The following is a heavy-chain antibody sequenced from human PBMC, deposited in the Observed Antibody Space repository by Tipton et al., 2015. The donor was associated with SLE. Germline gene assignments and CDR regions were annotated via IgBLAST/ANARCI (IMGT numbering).Heavy chain of an antibody. V-gene: IGHV4-39*01. D-gene: IGHD6-13*01. J-gene: IGHJ4*02. CDR3: ARSPRMAAGGFDF. CDR2: IYYSGST. Sequence: TLSLTCTVSGGSISSSSYYWGWIRQPPGKGLEWIGNIYYSGSTYYNPSLKSRVTIFVDTSENQFSLKLSFVTAADTAVYYCARSPRMAAGGFDFWGQGTLVTVSS. CDR1: GGSISSSSYY.